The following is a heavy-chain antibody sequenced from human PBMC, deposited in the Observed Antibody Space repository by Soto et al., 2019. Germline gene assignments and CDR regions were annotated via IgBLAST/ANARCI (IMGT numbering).Heavy chain of an antibody. CDR2: ISAYNGNT. CDR3: ARDRAKGVTMVRGVIPHYYYGMDV. D-gene: IGHD3-10*01. V-gene: IGHV1-18*04. Sequence: ASVKVSCKASGYTFTSYGISWVRQAPGQGLEWMGWISAYNGNTNYAQKLQGRVTMTTDTSTSTAYMELRSLRSDDTAVYYCARDRAKGVTMVRGVIPHYYYGMDVWGQVTTVTFSS. J-gene: IGHJ6*02. CDR1: GYTFTSYG.